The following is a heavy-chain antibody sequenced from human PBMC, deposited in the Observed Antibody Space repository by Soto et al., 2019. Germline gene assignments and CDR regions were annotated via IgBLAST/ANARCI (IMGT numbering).Heavy chain of an antibody. Sequence: EVQLVESGGGLVKPGGSLRLSCAASGFTFSSYSMNWVRQAPGKGLEWVSSISSSSSYIYYADSVKGRFTISRDNAKNSLYLRMNSLRAEDTAVYYCARDLAAAGVAFDIWGQGTMVTVSS. D-gene: IGHD6-13*01. CDR3: ARDLAAAGVAFDI. J-gene: IGHJ3*02. CDR1: GFTFSSYS. V-gene: IGHV3-21*01. CDR2: ISSSSSYI.